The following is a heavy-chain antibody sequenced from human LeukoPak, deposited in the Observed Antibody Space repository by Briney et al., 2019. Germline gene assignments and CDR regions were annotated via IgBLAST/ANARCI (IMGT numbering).Heavy chain of an antibody. CDR2: IWYDGSNK. V-gene: IGHV3-33*01. J-gene: IGHJ3*02. CDR1: GFTFSSYG. CDR3: ARVVRSGHNPDRAFDI. D-gene: IGHD5-18*01. Sequence: GGSLRLSCAASGFTFSSYGMHWVRQAPGKGLEWVAVIWYDGSNKYYADSVKGRFTISRDSSKNTLYLQMNSLRAEETAACYCARVVRSGHNPDRAFDIWGQGTMVTVSS.